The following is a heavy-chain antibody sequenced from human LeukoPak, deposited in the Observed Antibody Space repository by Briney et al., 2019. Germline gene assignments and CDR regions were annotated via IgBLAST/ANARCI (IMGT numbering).Heavy chain of an antibody. J-gene: IGHJ4*02. Sequence: PSETLSLTCSVSGGSIRSTTYYWGWIRQPPGKRLEWIASIYYSGNTYYSPSLMSRVTISVDTSKNQFSLKLRSVIAADTAVYYCARVGWELLGPFDHWGQGTLVTVSS. D-gene: IGHD1-26*01. CDR1: GGSIRSTTYY. CDR3: ARVGWELLGPFDH. CDR2: IYYSGNT. V-gene: IGHV4-39*07.